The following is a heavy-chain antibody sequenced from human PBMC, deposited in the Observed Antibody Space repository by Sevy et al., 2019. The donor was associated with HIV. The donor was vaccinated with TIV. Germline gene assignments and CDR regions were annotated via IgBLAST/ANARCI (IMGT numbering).Heavy chain of an antibody. Sequence: GGSLRLSCAASGFTFSSYSMNWVRQAPGQGLEWVSSISSSSSYIYYADSVKGRFTISRDNAKNSLYLQMNSLRAEDTAVYYCARDQKGGELDYWGQGTLVTVSS. J-gene: IGHJ4*02. D-gene: IGHD3-10*01. CDR3: ARDQKGGELDY. V-gene: IGHV3-21*01. CDR2: ISSSSSYI. CDR1: GFTFSSYS.